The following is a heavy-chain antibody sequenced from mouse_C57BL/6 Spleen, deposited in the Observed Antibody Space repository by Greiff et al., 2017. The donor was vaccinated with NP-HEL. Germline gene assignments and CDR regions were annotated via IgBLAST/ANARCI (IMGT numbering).Heavy chain of an antibody. Sequence: EVQVVESGGGLVKPGGSLKLSCAASGFTFSSYAMSWVRQTPEKRLEWVATISDGGSYTYYPDNVKGRFTISRDNAKNNLYLQMSHLKSEDTAMYYCARDNYYGSSSYWGQGTTLTVSS. CDR1: GFTFSSYA. V-gene: IGHV5-4*01. CDR3: ARDNYYGSSSY. J-gene: IGHJ2*01. CDR2: ISDGGSYT. D-gene: IGHD1-1*01.